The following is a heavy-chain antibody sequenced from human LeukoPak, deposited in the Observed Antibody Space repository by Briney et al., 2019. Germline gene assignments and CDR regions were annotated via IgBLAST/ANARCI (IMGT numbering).Heavy chain of an antibody. CDR2: INHSGST. D-gene: IGHD2-2*01. Sequence: SETLSLTCAVYGGSFSGYYWSWIRQPPGKGLEWIGGINHSGSTNYNPSLKSRVTISVDTSKNQFSLKLSSVTAADTAVYYCARDIVVVPAAMWGYYYYGMDVWGQGTTVIVSS. CDR1: GGSFSGYY. V-gene: IGHV4-34*01. J-gene: IGHJ6*02. CDR3: ARDIVVVPAAMWGYYYYGMDV.